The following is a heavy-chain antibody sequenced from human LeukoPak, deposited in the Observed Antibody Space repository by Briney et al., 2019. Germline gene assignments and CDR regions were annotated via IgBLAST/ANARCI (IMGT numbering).Heavy chain of an antibody. CDR2: IYYSGST. Sequence: ASETLSLTCTVSGGSISSGGYYWSWIRQHPGKGLEWIGYIYYSGSTYYNPSLKSRLTISVDTSKNQFSLKLSSVTAADTAVYYCARGPTGRPDTGLTNWFDPWGQGTLVTVSS. CDR3: ARGPTGRPDTGLTNWFDP. V-gene: IGHV4-31*03. D-gene: IGHD5-18*01. CDR1: GGSISSGGYY. J-gene: IGHJ5*02.